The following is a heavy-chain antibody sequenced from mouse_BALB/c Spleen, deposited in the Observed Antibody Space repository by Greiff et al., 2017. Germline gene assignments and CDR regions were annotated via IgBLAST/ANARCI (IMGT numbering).Heavy chain of an antibody. Sequence: VQLQQSGPDLVAPSQSLSITCTVSGFSLTSYGVHWVRQPPGKGLEWLVVIWSDGSTTYNSALKSRLSISKDNSKSQVFLKMNSLQTDDTAMYYCARHPSTMITTFAMDYWGQGTSVTVSS. V-gene: IGHV2-6-2*01. CDR3: ARHPSTMITTFAMDY. CDR2: IWSDGST. J-gene: IGHJ4*01. CDR1: GFSLTSYG. D-gene: IGHD2-4*01.